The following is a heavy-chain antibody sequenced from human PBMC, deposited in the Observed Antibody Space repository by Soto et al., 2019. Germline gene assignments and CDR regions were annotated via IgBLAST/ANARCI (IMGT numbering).Heavy chain of an antibody. J-gene: IGHJ5*02. Sequence: EVQLLESGGGLVQPGGSLRLSCAASGFTFSDYAMSWVRQAPGKGLECLSLISGTGVPTLYAGSVKGRFSVSRENSKNTLFLEMNDLRVDYTAIYYCAKSFCSSSSCFFLWVDPWGPGTLVTVSS. D-gene: IGHD2-2*01. CDR3: AKSFCSSSSCFFLWVDP. CDR2: ISGTGVPT. CDR1: GFTFSDYA. V-gene: IGHV3-23*01.